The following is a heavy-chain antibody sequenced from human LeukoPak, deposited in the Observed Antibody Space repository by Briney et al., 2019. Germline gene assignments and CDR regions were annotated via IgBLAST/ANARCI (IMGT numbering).Heavy chain of an antibody. CDR1: AFTFDDFP. Sequence: GGSLRLSCTASAFTFDDFPMHWVRQAPGKGLEWVAVISYDGSNKYYADSVKGRFTISRDNSKNTLYLQMNSLRAEDTAVYYCAKARYGYDSYYFDYWGQGTLVTVSS. J-gene: IGHJ4*02. CDR3: AKARYGYDSYYFDY. D-gene: IGHD5-12*01. V-gene: IGHV3-30*04. CDR2: ISYDGSNK.